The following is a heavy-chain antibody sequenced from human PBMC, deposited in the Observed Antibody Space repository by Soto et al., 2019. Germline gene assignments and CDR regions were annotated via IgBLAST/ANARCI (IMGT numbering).Heavy chain of an antibody. V-gene: IGHV3-30*18. J-gene: IGHJ4*02. Sequence: PGGSLRLSCAASGFTFSSYGMHWVRQAPGKGLEWVAVISYDGSNKYYADSVKGRFTISRDNSKNTLYLQMNSLRAEDTAVYYCAKSEYFDYWGQGTLVTVSS. CDR1: GFTFSSYG. CDR2: ISYDGSNK. CDR3: AKSEYFDY.